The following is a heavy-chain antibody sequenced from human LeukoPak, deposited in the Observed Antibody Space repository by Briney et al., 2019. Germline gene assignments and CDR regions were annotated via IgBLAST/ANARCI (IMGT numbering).Heavy chain of an antibody. CDR2: MNPNSGNT. D-gene: IGHD3-10*01. CDR1: GYTFTSYD. CDR3: ARPYYYGIDAFDI. Sequence: ASVKASCKASGYTFTSYDINWVRQATGQGLEWMGWMNPNSGNTGYAQTFQGRVTITRNTSISTASMELSSLRSEDTAVYYCARPYYYGIDAFDIWGQGTMVTVSS. J-gene: IGHJ3*02. V-gene: IGHV1-8*03.